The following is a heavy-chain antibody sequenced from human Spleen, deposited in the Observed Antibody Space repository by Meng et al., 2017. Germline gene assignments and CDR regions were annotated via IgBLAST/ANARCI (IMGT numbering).Heavy chain of an antibody. V-gene: IGHV3-9*01. CDR2: ISWNSGSI. CDR1: GFTFDDYA. D-gene: IGHD6-19*01. Sequence: SLKISCAASGFTFDDYAMHWVRQAPGKGLEWVSGISWNSGSIGYADSVKGRFTISRDNAKNSLYLQMNSLRAEDTALYYCAKDKAHAVAGRESYYYYGMDVWGQGTTVTVSS. CDR3: AKDKAHAVAGRESYYYYGMDV. J-gene: IGHJ6*02.